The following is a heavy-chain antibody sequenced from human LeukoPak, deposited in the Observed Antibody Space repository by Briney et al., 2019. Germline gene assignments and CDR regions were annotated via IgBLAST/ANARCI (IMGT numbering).Heavy chain of an antibody. CDR1: GYTFTGYY. J-gene: IGHJ3*02. CDR2: INPNSGGT. Sequence: ASVTVSCKASGYTFTGYYMHWVRQAPGQGLEWMGWINPNSGGTNYAQKFQGWVTMTRDTSISTVYMELSRLRSDDTAVYYCARVYYDSSARSDAFDIWGQGTMVTVSS. V-gene: IGHV1-2*04. CDR3: ARVYYDSSARSDAFDI. D-gene: IGHD3-22*01.